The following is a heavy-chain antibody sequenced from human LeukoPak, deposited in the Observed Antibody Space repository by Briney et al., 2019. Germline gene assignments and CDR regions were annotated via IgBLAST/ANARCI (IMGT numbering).Heavy chain of an antibody. CDR3: SAAVGTDFYDYGMDV. CDR1: GFTFSGSA. J-gene: IGHJ6*02. V-gene: IGHV3-73*01. Sequence: GGSLRLSCAASGFTFSGSAMHWVRQASGKGLEWVGRIRSKANTYATAYAASVKGRFTISRDDSKNTAFLQLNSLKTEDTAVYYCSAAVGTDFYDYGMDVWGQGTTVTVSS. D-gene: IGHD6-13*01. CDR2: IRSKANTYAT.